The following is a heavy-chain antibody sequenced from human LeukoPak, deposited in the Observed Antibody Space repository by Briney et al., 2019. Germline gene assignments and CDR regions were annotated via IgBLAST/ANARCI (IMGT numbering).Heavy chain of an antibody. Sequence: GASLRLSCAASGFTFNNSAMSWVRQAPGKGLEGVSGMKGGGGNTNYADSVKGRFTISRANSKNTLYLQMNSLRADDTAVYYCAKSLYSSAYMLDSWGQGTLVTVSS. CDR3: AKSLYSSAYMLDS. D-gene: IGHD3-22*01. V-gene: IGHV3-23*01. CDR2: MKGGGGNT. J-gene: IGHJ5*01. CDR1: GFTFNNSA.